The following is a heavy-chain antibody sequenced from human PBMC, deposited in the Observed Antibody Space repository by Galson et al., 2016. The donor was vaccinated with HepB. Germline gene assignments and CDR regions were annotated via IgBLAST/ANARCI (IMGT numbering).Heavy chain of an antibody. V-gene: IGHV1-24*01. CDR3: ATGRLVLPWFSDFPTDDVKTCPDAFEI. D-gene: IGHD3-10*01. CDR2: FDPEDGET. Sequence: SVKVSCKVSGYTLTDLSMHWVRQAPGKGLEWMGGFDPEDGETIYAQKFQGRFTMTADTSTDTAYMDLSSLKSEDTAVYYCATGRLVLPWFSDFPTDDVKTCPDAFEIWGQGTMVTVSS. J-gene: IGHJ3*02. CDR1: GYTLTDLS.